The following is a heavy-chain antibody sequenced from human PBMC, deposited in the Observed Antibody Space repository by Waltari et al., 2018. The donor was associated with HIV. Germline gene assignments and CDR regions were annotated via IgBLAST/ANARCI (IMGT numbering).Heavy chain of an antibody. CDR3: AKGGRAVAGNWFDP. V-gene: IGHV3-23*01. CDR1: GFTFSHYS. D-gene: IGHD6-19*01. Sequence: EVQLLESGGGLVQPGGSLRLPCAASGFTFSHYSLNWVRQAPGKGLEWGSAISGRGGSTHYADSVKGRFSISRDNSKNTLYLQMNSLRPEDTAIYYCAKGGRAVAGNWFDPWGQGTLVTVSS. J-gene: IGHJ5*02. CDR2: ISGRGGST.